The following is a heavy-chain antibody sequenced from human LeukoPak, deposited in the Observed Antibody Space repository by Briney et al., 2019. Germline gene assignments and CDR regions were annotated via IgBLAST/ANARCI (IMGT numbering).Heavy chain of an antibody. CDR3: ARVMGGRGDY. D-gene: IGHD3-16*01. CDR1: GGSITSYF. V-gene: IGHV4-59*01. CDR2: IYYSGST. J-gene: IGHJ4*02. Sequence: SETLSLTCTVSGGSITSYFWSWIRQPPGKGLEWIGYIYYSGSTNYNPSLKSRVTISVDTSKNQFSLRLSSVTAADTAVYYCARVMGGRGDYWGQGTLVTVSS.